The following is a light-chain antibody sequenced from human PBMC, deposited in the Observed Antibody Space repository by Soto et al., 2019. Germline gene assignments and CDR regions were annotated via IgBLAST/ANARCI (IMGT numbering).Light chain of an antibody. Sequence: EIVLTQSPATLSLSPGERATLSCRASQSVSSYLAWYQQKPGQAPRLLIYDASNRATGIPARFSGSGSGTDFTPTISSLEPEDFAVYYCQQRSNWPRTFGGGTKVEIK. CDR3: QQRSNWPRT. CDR2: DAS. V-gene: IGKV3-11*01. J-gene: IGKJ4*01. CDR1: QSVSSY.